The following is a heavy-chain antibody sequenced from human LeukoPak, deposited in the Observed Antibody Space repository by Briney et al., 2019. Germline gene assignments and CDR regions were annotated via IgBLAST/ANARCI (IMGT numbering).Heavy chain of an antibody. Sequence: GGSLRLSCAASGFTVSSFAMTWVHQAPGKGLEWVSAISGSDGRTYYADSVKGWFTISRDNSKDTASLQMNSLRAEDTAIYYCAKGRGSLDYWGQGTLVTVSS. V-gene: IGHV3-23*01. D-gene: IGHD1-26*01. CDR2: ISGSDGRT. CDR1: GFTVSSFA. CDR3: AKGRGSLDY. J-gene: IGHJ4*02.